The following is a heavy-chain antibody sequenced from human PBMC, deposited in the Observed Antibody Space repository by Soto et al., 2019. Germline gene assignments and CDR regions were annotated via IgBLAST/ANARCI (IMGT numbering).Heavy chain of an antibody. D-gene: IGHD6-19*01. J-gene: IGHJ4*02. V-gene: IGHV4-31*03. Sequence: SETLSLTCTVSGGSISSGGYYWSWIRQHPGKGLEWIGYIYYSGSTYYNPSLKSRVTISVDTPKNQFSLKLSSVTAADTAVYYCARGLITGSHYSGGWYYFDSWGQGTQVT. CDR1: GGSISSGGYY. CDR3: ARGLITGSHYSGGWYYFDS. CDR2: IYYSGST.